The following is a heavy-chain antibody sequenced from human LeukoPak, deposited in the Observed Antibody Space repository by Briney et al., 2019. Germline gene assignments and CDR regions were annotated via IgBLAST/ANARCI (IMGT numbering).Heavy chain of an antibody. CDR2: IIPILGIA. Sequence: SVKVSCKASGGTFSSYTISWVRQAPGQGLELMGRIIPILGIANYAQKFQGRVTITADKSTSTAYMELSSLRSEDTAVYYCARDFSGYSYGRPPDYWGQGTLVTVSS. CDR3: ARDFSGYSYGRPPDY. CDR1: GGTFSSYT. J-gene: IGHJ4*02. V-gene: IGHV1-69*04. D-gene: IGHD5-18*01.